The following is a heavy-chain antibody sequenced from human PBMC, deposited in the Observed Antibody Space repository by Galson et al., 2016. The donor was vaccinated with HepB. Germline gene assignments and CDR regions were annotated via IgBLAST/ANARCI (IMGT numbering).Heavy chain of an antibody. CDR3: AREGPTAFDL. V-gene: IGHV1-69*10. Sequence: SVKVSCKASGGSFNSYPISWVRQAPGRGLEWMGQIIPVVAMANYAQKFQGRVTITADKSTSTAFMELSSLRSEDTAVYYYAREGPTAFDLWGQGTMVSVSS. CDR1: GGSFNSYP. J-gene: IGHJ3*01. CDR2: IIPVVAMA.